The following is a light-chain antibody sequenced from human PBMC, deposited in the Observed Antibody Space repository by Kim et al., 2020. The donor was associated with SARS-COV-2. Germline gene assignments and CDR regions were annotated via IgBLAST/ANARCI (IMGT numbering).Light chain of an antibody. Sequence: DIQMTQSPSSLSASVGDRVTITCRASQTISNYLNWYQHKPGKAPKLLIHAASTLQSGVPSRFSGTGYGTDFTLTITSLQPEDFATYYCQQTYNTPYTFGQGTKLEI. CDR1: QTISNY. CDR3: QQTYNTPYT. V-gene: IGKV1-39*01. CDR2: AAS. J-gene: IGKJ2*01.